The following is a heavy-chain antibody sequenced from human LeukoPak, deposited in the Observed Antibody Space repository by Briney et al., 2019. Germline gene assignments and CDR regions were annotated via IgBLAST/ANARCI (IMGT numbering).Heavy chain of an antibody. CDR1: AYTFRSYL. V-gene: IGHV1-8*01. CDR2: MNPNSGNT. D-gene: IGHD2-2*01. J-gene: IGHJ4*02. Sequence: GASVKVSCRASAYTFRSYLLHWVRQAPGQGLEWMGWMNPNSGNTGYAQKFQGRVTMTRNTSISTAYMELSSLRSEDTAVYYCARVSSTSCCGSKWGQGTLVTVSS. CDR3: ARVSSTSCCGSK.